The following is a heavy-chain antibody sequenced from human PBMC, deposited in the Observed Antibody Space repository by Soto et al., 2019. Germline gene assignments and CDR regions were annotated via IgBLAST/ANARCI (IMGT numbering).Heavy chain of an antibody. CDR2: ISAYNGNT. CDR1: GYTFTGYY. Sequence: ASVKVSCKASGYTFTGYYMHWVRQAPGQGLEWMGWISAYNGNTNYAQKLQGRVTMTTDTSTSTAYMELRSLRSDDTAVYYCARDSKMTTVTANWFDPWGQGTLVTVS. CDR3: ARDSKMTTVTANWFDP. D-gene: IGHD4-4*01. J-gene: IGHJ5*02. V-gene: IGHV1-18*04.